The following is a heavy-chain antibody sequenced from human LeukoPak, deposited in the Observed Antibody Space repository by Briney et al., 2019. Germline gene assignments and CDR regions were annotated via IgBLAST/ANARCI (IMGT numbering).Heavy chain of an antibody. Sequence: SQTLSLTFTVAGGSISSDCWSSIRQPAGEGLQWIGRIHSSGSTNYNPSLKSRVTMSVDTSKNQFSLRLSSVTAADTAVYYCARDGAYDESIDYFDFWGQGTLVTVSP. CDR2: IHSSGST. V-gene: IGHV4-4*07. D-gene: IGHD2-21*01. J-gene: IGHJ4*02. CDR1: GGSISSDC. CDR3: ARDGAYDESIDYFDF.